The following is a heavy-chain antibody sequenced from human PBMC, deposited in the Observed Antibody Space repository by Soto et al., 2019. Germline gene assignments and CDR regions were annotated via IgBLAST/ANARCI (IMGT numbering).Heavy chain of an antibody. CDR3: TRGSGYYQNYGMDX. V-gene: IGHV3-73*01. J-gene: IGHJ6*02. D-gene: IGHD3-22*01. CDR2: IRSKANSYAT. Sequence: GSLRLSCAASGFTFSGSAMHWVRQASGKGLEWVFRIRSKANSYATEYAASVKGRLTISRDDSKNTAYLQMNSLKTEDTAVYYCTRGSGYYQNYGMDXWGQGTKLTVS. CDR1: GFTFSGSA.